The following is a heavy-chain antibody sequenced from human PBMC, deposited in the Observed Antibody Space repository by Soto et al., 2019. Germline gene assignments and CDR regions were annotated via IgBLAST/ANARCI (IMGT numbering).Heavy chain of an antibody. CDR1: GGSISSSSYY. V-gene: IGHV4-39*01. CDR3: ASLRRYQLPYFDD. D-gene: IGHD2-2*01. CDR2: IYYSGST. J-gene: IGHJ4*02. Sequence: PSETLSLTCTVSGGSISSSSYYWGWIRQPPGKGLEWIGSIYYSGSTYYNPSLKSRVTISVDTSKNQFSLKLSSVTAADTAVYYCASLRRYQLPYFDDWGQGTLVTVSS.